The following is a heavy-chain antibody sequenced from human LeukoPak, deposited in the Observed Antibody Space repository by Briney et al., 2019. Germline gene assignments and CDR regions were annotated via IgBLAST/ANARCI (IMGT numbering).Heavy chain of an antibody. V-gene: IGHV7-4-1*02. J-gene: IGHJ5*02. CDR2: INTNTGKP. D-gene: IGHD4-11*01. CDR1: GYTFSSYG. Sequence: ASVKVSCKASGYTFSSYGLNWVRQAPGQGLEWMGWINTNTGKPSYAQGFSGRFVFSLDTSVSTAYLQISSLEVDDTAIYYCLRGRLDSDYVPWGQGTLVTVSS. CDR3: LRGRLDSDYVP.